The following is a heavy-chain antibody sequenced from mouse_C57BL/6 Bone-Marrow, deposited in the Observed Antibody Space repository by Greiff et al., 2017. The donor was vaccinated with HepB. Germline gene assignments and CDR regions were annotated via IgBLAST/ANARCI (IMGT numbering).Heavy chain of an antibody. CDR3: ARWGHYYGSSYYFDY. CDR2: IYPRDGST. J-gene: IGHJ2*01. CDR1: GYTFTDHT. V-gene: IGHV1-78*01. D-gene: IGHD1-1*01. Sequence: VQVVESDAELVKPGASVKISCKVSGYTFTDHTIHWMKQRPEQGLEWIGYIYPRDGSTKYNEKFKGKATLTADKSSSTAYMQLNSLTSEDSAVYFCARWGHYYGSSYYFDYWGQGTTLTVSS.